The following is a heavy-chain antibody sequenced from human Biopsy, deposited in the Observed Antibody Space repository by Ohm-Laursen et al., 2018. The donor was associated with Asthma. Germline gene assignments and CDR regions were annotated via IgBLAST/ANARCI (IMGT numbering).Heavy chain of an antibody. CDR2: INHSGST. J-gene: IGHJ6*02. CDR1: GGSFSGYY. V-gene: IGHV4-34*01. Sequence: TLSLTCAVYGGSFSGYYWSWIRQPPGKGLEWIGEINHSGSTNYNPSLKSRVTISVDTSKNQFSLKLSSVTAADTAAYYCARSAKTIFGVVMGSYYYGMDVWGQGTTVTVSS. CDR3: ARSAKTIFGVVMGSYYYGMDV. D-gene: IGHD3-3*01.